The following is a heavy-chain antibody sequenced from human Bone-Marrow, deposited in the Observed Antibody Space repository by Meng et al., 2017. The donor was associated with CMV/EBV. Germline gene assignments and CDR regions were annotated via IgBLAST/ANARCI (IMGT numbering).Heavy chain of an antibody. D-gene: IGHD3-22*01. V-gene: IGHV5-51*01. CDR1: GYSFTSYW. J-gene: IGHJ4*02. Sequence: GGSLRLSCKGSGYSFTSYWIGWVRQMPGKGLEWMGIIYPGDFDTRYSPSFQGQVTISADKSISTAYLQWSSLKASDTAMYYCARGDATYYYDSSGSPGVGYWGQGTLVTVSS. CDR3: ARGDATYYYDSSGSPGVGY. CDR2: IYPGDFDT.